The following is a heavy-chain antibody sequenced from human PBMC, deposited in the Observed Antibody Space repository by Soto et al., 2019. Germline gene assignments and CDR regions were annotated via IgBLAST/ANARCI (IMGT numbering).Heavy chain of an antibody. CDR3: ARVRLGGSGSYYNSYYYYGMDV. Sequence: ASVKVSCKASGYTFTSYGISWVRQAPGQGLEWMGWISAYNGNTNYAQKLQGRVTMTTATSTSTAYMELRSLRSDDTAVYYCARVRLGGSGSYYNSYYYYGMDVWGQGATVTVSS. J-gene: IGHJ6*02. D-gene: IGHD3-10*01. V-gene: IGHV1-18*01. CDR1: GYTFTSYG. CDR2: ISAYNGNT.